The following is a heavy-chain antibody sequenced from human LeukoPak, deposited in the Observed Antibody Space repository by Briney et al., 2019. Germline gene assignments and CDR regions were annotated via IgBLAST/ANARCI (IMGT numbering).Heavy chain of an antibody. CDR3: ARWRTGQTEKYHFVY. J-gene: IGHJ4*02. V-gene: IGHV5-51*01. CDR2: LYPGDSDG. CDR1: GYSFATYW. Sequence: GESLKISCQGSGYSFATYWIGWVRQMPGKGLEWMGILYPGDSDGRYSPSFQGQVTISADKSISTAYLQWSSLKASDTAMYYCARWRTGQTEKYHFVYWGQGTLVTVSS. D-gene: IGHD1-1*01.